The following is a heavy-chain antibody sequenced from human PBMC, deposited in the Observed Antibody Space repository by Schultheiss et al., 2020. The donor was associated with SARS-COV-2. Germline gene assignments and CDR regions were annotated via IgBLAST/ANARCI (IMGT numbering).Heavy chain of an antibody. D-gene: IGHD6-6*01. Sequence: SETLSLTCTVSGGSISSYYWSWIRQPAGKGLEWIGRIYTSGSTNYNPSLKSRVTMSVDTSKNQFSLKLSSVTAADTAVYYCARRTPRQLVSTFDYWGQGTLVTVSS. V-gene: IGHV4-4*07. J-gene: IGHJ4*02. CDR2: IYTSGST. CDR1: GGSISSYY. CDR3: ARRTPRQLVSTFDY.